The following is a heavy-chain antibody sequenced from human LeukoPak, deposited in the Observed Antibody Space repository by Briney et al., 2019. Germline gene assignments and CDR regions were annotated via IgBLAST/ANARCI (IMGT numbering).Heavy chain of an antibody. CDR3: ARDPPFIMGPTFLDY. Sequence: KPGGSLRLSCAASGFTVSNNYMIWVRRAPGKGLEWVSSISTSSTYIYYADSVKGRFTISRDNAKNSLYLQMNSLRAEDTDVYYCARDPPFIMGPTFLDYWAREPWSPSPQ. CDR2: ISTSSTYI. V-gene: IGHV3-21*01. J-gene: IGHJ4*02. CDR1: GFTVSNNY. D-gene: IGHD1-26*01.